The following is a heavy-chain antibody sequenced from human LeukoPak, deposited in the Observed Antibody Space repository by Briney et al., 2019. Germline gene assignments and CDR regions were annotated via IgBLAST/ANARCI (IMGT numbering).Heavy chain of an antibody. CDR2: IRSDGSKE. V-gene: IGHV3-30*02. CDR1: GFTFSGYG. J-gene: IGHJ4*02. Sequence: PGGSPRLSCAASGFTFSGYGIHWVRQAPGKGLEWVAFIRSDGSKEFYADSVKGRFTISRDNSKNTLYLQVNSLRVEDTAVYYCAKGYGYYFDYWGQGTLVIVSS. CDR3: AKGYGYYFDY. D-gene: IGHD5-18*01.